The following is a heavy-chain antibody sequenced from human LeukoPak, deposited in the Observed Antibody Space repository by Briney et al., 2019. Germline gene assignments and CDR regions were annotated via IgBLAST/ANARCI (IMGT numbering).Heavy chain of an antibody. D-gene: IGHD2-15*01. V-gene: IGHV3-23*01. J-gene: IGHJ4*02. CDR2: ISGSGGST. CDR3: ANVVVVAAQIGY. Sequence: GSLRLSCAASGFTFDDYAMHWVRQAPGKGLEWVSAISGSGGSTYYADSVKGRFTISRDNSKNTLYLQMNSLRAEDTAVYYCANVVVVAAQIGYWGQGTLVTVSS. CDR1: GFTFDDYA.